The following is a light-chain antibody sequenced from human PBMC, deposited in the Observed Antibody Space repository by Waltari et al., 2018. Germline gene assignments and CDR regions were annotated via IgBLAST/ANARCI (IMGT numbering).Light chain of an antibody. CDR3: SSYAGSNNLV. Sequence: QSALTQPPSASGSPGQSVTISCTGTRSDVGGYNSVPWYQPHPGKAPKLMIYEVSKRPSGVPDRFSGSKSGNTASLTVSGLQAEDEADYYCSSYAGSNNLVFGGGTKLTVL. V-gene: IGLV2-8*01. J-gene: IGLJ2*01. CDR2: EVS. CDR1: RSDVGGYNS.